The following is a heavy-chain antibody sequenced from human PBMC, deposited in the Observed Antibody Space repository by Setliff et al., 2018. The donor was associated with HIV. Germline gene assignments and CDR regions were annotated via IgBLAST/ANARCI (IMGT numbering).Heavy chain of an antibody. CDR2: VDPEDGET. J-gene: IGHJ4*02. CDR3: ATAPTMKVVYSGF. V-gene: IGHV1-69-2*01. CDR1: GYTFTDYY. D-gene: IGHD3-22*01. Sequence: VKVSCKASGYTFTDYYMHWVQQAPGKGLEWMGRVDPEDGETIYAEKFQGRVTITADTSTDTAYMELSSLRSEDTAVYYCATAPTMKVVYSGFWGQGTLVTVSS.